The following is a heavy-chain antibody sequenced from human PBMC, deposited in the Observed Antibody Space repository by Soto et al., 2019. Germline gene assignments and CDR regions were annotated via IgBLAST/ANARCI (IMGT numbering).Heavy chain of an antibody. CDR2: VHHSEGT. J-gene: IGHJ5*02. V-gene: IGHV4-34*01. Sequence: PSETLSLTCGVPGGSFSDYHWSWIRQPPGKGLEWIGEVHHSEGTNYNPSLKSRVTISVDTSKNQFSLKLSSVTAADTAVYYCARASTVTTRGSRNNWFDPWGQGTLVTVSS. D-gene: IGHD4-17*01. CDR3: ARASTVTTRGSRNNWFDP. CDR1: GGSFSDYH.